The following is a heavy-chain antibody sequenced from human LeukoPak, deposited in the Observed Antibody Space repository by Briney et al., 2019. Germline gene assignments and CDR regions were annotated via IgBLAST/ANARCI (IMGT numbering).Heavy chain of an antibody. Sequence: ASVKVSCKASGYPFSGYYMHWVRPAPGQGLEWMGGLNPYCGYTGYAQKFQSRGTMLRKPSINHHLPALSSLRSEDTALDYSASGARYCSVGSCYLYWDQGTLVTVPS. CDR3: ASGARYCSVGSCYLY. CDR1: GYPFSGYY. D-gene: IGHD2-15*01. CDR2: LNPYCGYT. J-gene: IGHJ4*02. V-gene: IGHV1-8*02.